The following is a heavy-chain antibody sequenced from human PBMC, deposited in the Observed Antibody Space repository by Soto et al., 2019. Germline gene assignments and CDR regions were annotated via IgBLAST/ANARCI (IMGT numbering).Heavy chain of an antibody. CDR1: GYSFTNYW. Sequence: ESLKISCKGSGYSFTNYWIAWVRQMPGKGLEWMGIIYCGDSDTRYSPSFEGQVTMSADKSTSTAYLQWRSLKASDTAMYYCARTIRADSSGYGMDVWGQGTTVTVSS. CDR2: IYCGDSDT. CDR3: ARTIRADSSGYGMDV. D-gene: IGHD3-22*01. J-gene: IGHJ6*02. V-gene: IGHV5-51*01.